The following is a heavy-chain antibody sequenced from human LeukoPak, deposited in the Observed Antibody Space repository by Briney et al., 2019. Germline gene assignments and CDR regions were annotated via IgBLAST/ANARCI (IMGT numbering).Heavy chain of an antibody. CDR1: GYTFTSYY. J-gene: IGHJ6*02. V-gene: IGHV1-46*01. CDR2: INPSGGST. Sequence: GASVKVSCKASGYTFTSYYMHWVRQAPGQGLEWMGIINPSGGSTNYAQKFQGRVTITADESTSTAYMELSSLRSEDTAVYYCAGDRDVWGQGTTVTVSS. CDR3: AGDRDV.